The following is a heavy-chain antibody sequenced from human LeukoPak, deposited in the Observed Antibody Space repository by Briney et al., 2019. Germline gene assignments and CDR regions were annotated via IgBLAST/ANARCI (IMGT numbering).Heavy chain of an antibody. Sequence: SQTLSLTCTVSGGSISSGDYCWSWIRQLPGKGLEWIGYIYYSGSTYYNPSLKSRVTISVDTSKNQFSLKLSSVTAADTAVYYCAREDGSGSYVNWFDPWGQGTLVTVSS. J-gene: IGHJ5*02. CDR1: GGSISSGDYC. CDR2: IYYSGST. CDR3: AREDGSGSYVNWFDP. V-gene: IGHV4-30-4*01. D-gene: IGHD3-10*01.